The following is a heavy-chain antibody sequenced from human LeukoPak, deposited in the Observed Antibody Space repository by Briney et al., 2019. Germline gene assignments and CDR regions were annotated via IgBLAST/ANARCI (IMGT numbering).Heavy chain of an antibody. CDR1: GYTFTGYY. CDR3: ARLQYQLLYEDAFDI. J-gene: IGHJ3*02. Sequence: ASVKVSCKASGYTFTGYYMHWVRQAPGQGLEWMGWINPSSGGTNYAQKFQGRVTMTRDTSISTAYMELSRLRSDDTAVYYCARLQYQLLYEDAFDIWGQGTMVTVSS. CDR2: INPSSGGT. D-gene: IGHD2-2*02. V-gene: IGHV1-2*02.